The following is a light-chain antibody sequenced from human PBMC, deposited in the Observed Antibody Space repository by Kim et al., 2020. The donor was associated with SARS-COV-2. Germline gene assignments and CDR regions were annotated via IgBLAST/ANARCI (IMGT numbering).Light chain of an antibody. J-gene: IGLJ2*01. CDR1: SSDIGTYNY. CDR2: EVN. V-gene: IGLV2-8*01. CDR3: SSFAGGGNPVL. Sequence: SVTISCTGTSSDIGTYNYVSWYQQHPGKAPKVRIYEVNKRPSGVPDRFSGSKSGNTASLTVSGLQVEDEAEYYCSSFAGGGNPVLLGGGTQLTVL.